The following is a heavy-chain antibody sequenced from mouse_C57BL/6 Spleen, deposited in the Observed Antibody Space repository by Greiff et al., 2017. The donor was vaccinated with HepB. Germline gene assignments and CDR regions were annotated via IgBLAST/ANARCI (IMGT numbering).Heavy chain of an antibody. D-gene: IGHD1-1*01. CDR1: GYTFTDYY. CDR3: ARGGAYYYGSSSWFAY. J-gene: IGHJ3*01. V-gene: IGHV1-84*01. Sequence: LQESGPELVKPGASVKISCKASGYTFTDYYINWVKQRPGQGLEWIGWIYPGSGNTKYNEKFKGKATLTVDTSSSTAYMQLSSLTSEDSAVYFCARGGAYYYGSSSWFAYWGQGTLVTVSA. CDR2: IYPGSGNT.